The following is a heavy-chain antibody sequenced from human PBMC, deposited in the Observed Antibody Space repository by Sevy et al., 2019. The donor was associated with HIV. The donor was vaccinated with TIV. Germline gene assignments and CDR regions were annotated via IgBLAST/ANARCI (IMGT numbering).Heavy chain of an antibody. J-gene: IGHJ4*02. Sequence: GGALRLSCAASGFTFSSYGMQWVRQAPGKGLEWVAVIWYDGSNKYYADSVKGRFTISRDNSKNTLYLQMNSLRAEDTTVYYCAMNYYDSSGSSFFFDYWGQGTLVTVSS. CDR1: GFTFSSYG. CDR3: AMNYYDSSGSSFFFDY. V-gene: IGHV3-33*01. CDR2: IWYDGSNK. D-gene: IGHD3-22*01.